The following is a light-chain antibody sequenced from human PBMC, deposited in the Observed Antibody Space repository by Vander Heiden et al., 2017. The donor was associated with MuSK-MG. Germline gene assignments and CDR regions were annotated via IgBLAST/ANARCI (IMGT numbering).Light chain of an antibody. CDR3: QQYDNLLPLT. CDR2: DAS. V-gene: IGKV1-33*01. CDR1: QDISNY. Sequence: DIQMTQSPSSLSASVGDRVTITCQASQDISNYLNWYQQKPGKAPKLLIYDASNVETGVPSRFSGSGSGTDFTFTISSLQPEDIATYYCQQYDNLLPLTFGGGTKVEIK. J-gene: IGKJ4*01.